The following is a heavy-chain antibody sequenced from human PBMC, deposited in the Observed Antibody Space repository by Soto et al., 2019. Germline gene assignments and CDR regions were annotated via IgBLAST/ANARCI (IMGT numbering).Heavy chain of an antibody. Sequence: QVQLVQSGAEVKKPGSSVKVSCKASGGTFSSYTISWVRQAPGQGLEWMGRIIPILGIANYAQKFQGRVTITADKSTSTAYMELSSLRSEDTAVYYCARYKGLAAMSVYYYYGMDVWGQGTTVTVSS. CDR1: GGTFSSYT. D-gene: IGHD2-2*01. CDR3: ARYKGLAAMSVYYYYGMDV. V-gene: IGHV1-69*02. CDR2: IIPILGIA. J-gene: IGHJ6*02.